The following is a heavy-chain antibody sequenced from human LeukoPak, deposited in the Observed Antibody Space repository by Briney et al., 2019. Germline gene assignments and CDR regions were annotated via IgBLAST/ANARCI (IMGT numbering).Heavy chain of an antibody. J-gene: IGHJ4*02. D-gene: IGHD4-17*01. CDR3: ASTITVTTDY. CDR2: MYYSGNT. V-gene: IGHV4-39*07. Sequence: SETLSLTCTVSGVSISSSTYFWGWIRQPPGKGLEWIGSMYYSGNTYYNPSLTSRVTISVDTSKNQFSLKLSSVTAADTAVYYCASTITVTTDYWGQGTLVTVS. CDR1: GVSISSSTYF.